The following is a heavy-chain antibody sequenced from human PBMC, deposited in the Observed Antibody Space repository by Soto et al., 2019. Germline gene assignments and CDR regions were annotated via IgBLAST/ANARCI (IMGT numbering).Heavy chain of an antibody. CDR3: TKGQFVDYVASNSIWYFDL. J-gene: IGHJ2*01. CDR1: GFTFHNCA. Sequence: EVQLVESGGGLVQPGRSLRLSCAASGFTFHNCAMHWVRQAPGKGLEWVSGISWNSGSIAYADSVKGRFTISRDNAKNSLYRQMNSLRVEDTALYYCTKGQFVDYVASNSIWYFDLWGRGTLVTVSS. CDR2: ISWNSGSI. D-gene: IGHD4-17*01. V-gene: IGHV3-9*01.